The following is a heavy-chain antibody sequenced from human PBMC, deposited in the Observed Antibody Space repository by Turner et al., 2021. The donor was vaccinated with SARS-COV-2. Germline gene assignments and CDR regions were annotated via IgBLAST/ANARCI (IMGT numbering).Heavy chain of an antibody. V-gene: IGHV4-39*01. J-gene: IGHJ6*02. Sequence: QLQLQESAPGLVKPSETLSLTCPVPDCSISSRSYYWGWIRQPPGKGLEWIGSNYYSGSTYYNPSLKSRVNISVDTTKNQYSLKVSAVTAADTAVYDCATETVTERKYYYKGMDVWGQGTTVTVSS. CDR1: DCSISSRSYY. CDR2: NYYSGST. CDR3: ATETVTERKYYYKGMDV. D-gene: IGHD4-4*01.